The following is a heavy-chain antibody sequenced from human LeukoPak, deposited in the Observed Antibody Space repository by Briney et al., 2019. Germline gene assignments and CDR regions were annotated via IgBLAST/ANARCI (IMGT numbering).Heavy chain of an antibody. CDR2: IYYSGHT. Sequence: LETLSLTCTVSGGSISSNYYYWGWIRQPPGKGLEWIGSIYYSGHTYYNPSLKSRVTISVDTSNNQFSLKLSSVTAADTAIYYCASEYCSGDSCEGGHFDYWGQGTLVTVSS. CDR1: GGSISSNYYY. CDR3: ASEYCSGDSCEGGHFDY. V-gene: IGHV4-39*07. D-gene: IGHD2-15*01. J-gene: IGHJ4*02.